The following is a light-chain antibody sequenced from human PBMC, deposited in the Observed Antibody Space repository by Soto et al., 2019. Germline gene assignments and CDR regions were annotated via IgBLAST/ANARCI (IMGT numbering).Light chain of an antibody. Sequence: DIQMTQSPSSLSASIGDRVAITCRASQDVGIYLSWYQQKAGQAPKRLIYGASNLHSGVPSRFSGTGSGTEFTLTISSLQPEDFATYYCLQHNAYPWTFGHGTKVDVK. CDR1: QDVGIY. V-gene: IGKV1-17*01. CDR3: LQHNAYPWT. J-gene: IGKJ1*01. CDR2: GAS.